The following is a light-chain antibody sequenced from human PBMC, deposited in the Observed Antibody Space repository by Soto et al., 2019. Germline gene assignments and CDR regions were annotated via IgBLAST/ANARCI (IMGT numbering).Light chain of an antibody. V-gene: IGLV2-8*01. CDR3: SSYAGSNIV. CDR1: STDVGGYNY. J-gene: IGLJ2*01. Sequence: QSALTQPPSASGSPGQSVTISCTGTSTDVGGYNYVSWYQQHPGKAPKLMIYEVSQRPSGVPDRCSGSKSGNTASLTVSGLQAEDEADYDCSSYAGSNIVFGGGTKLTVL. CDR2: EVS.